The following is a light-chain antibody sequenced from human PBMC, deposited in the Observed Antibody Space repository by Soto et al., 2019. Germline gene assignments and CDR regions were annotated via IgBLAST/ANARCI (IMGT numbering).Light chain of an antibody. Sequence: DIQITQSPSSLSASVGDRATITCRASQGISSSLAWYQQKSGKVPKLLIYAASTLQSGVPSRFSGSGSGTDFTRTISSLQPEDVATYYCQKYNSAPLTFGGGTKVEIK. CDR2: AAS. CDR1: QGISSS. J-gene: IGKJ4*01. CDR3: QKYNSAPLT. V-gene: IGKV1-27*01.